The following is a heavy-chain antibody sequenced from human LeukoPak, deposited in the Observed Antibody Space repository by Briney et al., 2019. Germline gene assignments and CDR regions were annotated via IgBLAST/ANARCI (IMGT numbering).Heavy chain of an antibody. CDR2: INTNTGNP. V-gene: IGHV7-4-1*02. CDR3: ASNLRSLLWFGELDAFDI. J-gene: IGHJ3*02. D-gene: IGHD3-10*01. CDR1: GYTFTSYA. Sequence: RASVKVSCKASGYTFTSYAMNWVREAPGQGLEWMRWINTNTGNPTYAQGFTGRFVFSLDTSVSTAYLQISSLKAEDTAVYYCASNLRSLLWFGELDAFDIWGQGTMVTVSS.